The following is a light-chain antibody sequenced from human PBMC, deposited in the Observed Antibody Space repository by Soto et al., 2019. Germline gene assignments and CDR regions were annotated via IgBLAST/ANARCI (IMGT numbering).Light chain of an antibody. Sequence: DIQMTQSPSSLSASVGDRVTITCRASQSISSYLNWYQQKPGKAPKLLIYAASSLQSGVPSRFSGSGSGTDFTLTISSLQPEDFATYYCQQSYSTPRMFGQGTRWISN. CDR3: QQSYSTPRM. CDR2: AAS. V-gene: IGKV1-39*01. CDR1: QSISSY. J-gene: IGKJ1*01.